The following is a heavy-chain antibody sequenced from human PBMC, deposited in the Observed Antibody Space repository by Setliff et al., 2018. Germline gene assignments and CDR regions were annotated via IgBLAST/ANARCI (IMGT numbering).Heavy chain of an antibody. CDR3: ARLMITLGGVIVYFDN. D-gene: IGHD3-16*02. CDR2: IKLDGSEK. V-gene: IGHV3-7*01. Sequence: GGSLRLSCADSGFTFTNYWMSWVRQAPGKGLEWVANIKLDGSEKYYLDSVKGRFTISRDNAKKSLYLQMNSLRAEDTAVYYCARLMITLGGVIVYFDNWGQGTLVTVSS. CDR1: GFTFTNYW. J-gene: IGHJ4*02.